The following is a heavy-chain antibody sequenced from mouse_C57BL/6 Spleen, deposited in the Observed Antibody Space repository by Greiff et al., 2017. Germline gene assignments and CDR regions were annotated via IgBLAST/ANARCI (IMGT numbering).Heavy chain of an antibody. CDR3: ARFVVAYYAMDY. CDR2: IRNKANGYTT. CDR1: GFTFTDYY. J-gene: IGHJ4*01. D-gene: IGHD1-1*01. Sequence: EVNVVESGGGLVQPGGSLSLSCAASGFTFTDYYMSWVRQPPGKALAWLGFIRNKANGYTTEYSASVKGRFTISRDNSQSILYLQMNALRAEDSATYYCARFVVAYYAMDYGGQGTSVTVSS. V-gene: IGHV7-3*01.